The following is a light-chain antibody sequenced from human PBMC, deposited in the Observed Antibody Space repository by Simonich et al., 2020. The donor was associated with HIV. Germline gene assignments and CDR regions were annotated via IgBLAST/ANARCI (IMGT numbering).Light chain of an antibody. J-gene: IGLJ3*02. CDR3: CSYAGSRTWV. Sequence: QSALTQPASVSGSPGQSITISCTGTSSDVGGYNYVSWYQQHPGKAPKLMIYDVSKRPSGVSNRFSDSKSGNTASLTISGLQAEDEADYYCCSYAGSRTWVFGGGTKVTVL. CDR2: DVS. CDR1: SSDVGGYNY. V-gene: IGLV2-23*02.